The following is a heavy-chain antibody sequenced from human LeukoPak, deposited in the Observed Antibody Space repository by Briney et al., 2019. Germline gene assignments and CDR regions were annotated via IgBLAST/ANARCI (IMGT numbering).Heavy chain of an antibody. CDR3: ARRKTRYYYDSSGYQTGAFDY. D-gene: IGHD3-22*01. Sequence: PGGSLRLSCAASGFTFSSYSMNWVRQAPGKGLEWVSSISSSSSYIYYVDSVKGRFTISRDNAKNSLYLQMNSLRAEDTAVYYCARRKTRYYYDSSGYQTGAFDYWGQGTLVTVSS. V-gene: IGHV3-21*01. CDR1: GFTFSSYS. J-gene: IGHJ4*02. CDR2: ISSSSSYI.